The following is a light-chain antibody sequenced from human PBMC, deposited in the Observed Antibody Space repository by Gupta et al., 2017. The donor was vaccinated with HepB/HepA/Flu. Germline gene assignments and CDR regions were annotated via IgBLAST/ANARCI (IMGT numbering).Light chain of an antibody. Sequence: DIQMTQSPSTLSASVRDRVTITCRASQSISSWLAWYQQKPGQAPKLLIQKASSLESGVPSRCSGRGSGTEFTLTISSLQPDDFVTYYCQQYNSNSETFGQGTKVEIK. CDR1: QSISSW. CDR2: KAS. J-gene: IGKJ1*01. V-gene: IGKV1-5*03. CDR3: QQYNSNSET.